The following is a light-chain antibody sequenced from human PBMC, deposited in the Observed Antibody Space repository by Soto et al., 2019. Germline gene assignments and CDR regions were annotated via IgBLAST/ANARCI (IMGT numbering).Light chain of an antibody. CDR1: QSVSSY. V-gene: IGKV3-11*01. CDR2: DAS. J-gene: IGKJ1*01. Sequence: EIVLTQSPATLSLSPGERATLSCRASQSVSSYLAWYQQKPGQAPRLLIYDASSRATGIPARFSGTGSGTDFTLTISRLEPEDFAVYYCHQRSSWPGTFGQGTKVEIK. CDR3: HQRSSWPGT.